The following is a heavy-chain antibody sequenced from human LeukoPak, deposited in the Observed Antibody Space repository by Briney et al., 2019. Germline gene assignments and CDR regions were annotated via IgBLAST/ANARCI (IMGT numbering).Heavy chain of an antibody. CDR1: GGYIRSYS. D-gene: IGHD2-2*01. J-gene: IGHJ5*02. CDR3: AAAASWFDP. V-gene: IGHV4-4*07. Sequence: SETLSLTCTVSGGYIRSYSWSWIRQPAGKGLQWIGRIYTSGSTNYNPSLKRRVTMSVDTSKNRFSLKLSSVTAADTAVYYCAAAASWFDPWGQGTLVTVSS. CDR2: IYTSGST.